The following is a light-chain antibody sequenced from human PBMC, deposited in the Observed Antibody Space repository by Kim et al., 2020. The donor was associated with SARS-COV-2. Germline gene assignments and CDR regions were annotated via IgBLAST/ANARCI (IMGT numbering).Light chain of an antibody. CDR3: AAWDDSLDGRGV. CDR1: NSNIGRNT. V-gene: IGLV1-44*01. Sequence: QSVLTQPPSVSGTPGQKVTISCSGSNSNIGRNTASWYQQVPGMGPKLVIHNNNQRPSGVPDRFSGSQSGTSAFLVISGLQADDEADYYCAAWDDSLDGRGVFGGGTQLTVL. CDR2: NNN. J-gene: IGLJ3*02.